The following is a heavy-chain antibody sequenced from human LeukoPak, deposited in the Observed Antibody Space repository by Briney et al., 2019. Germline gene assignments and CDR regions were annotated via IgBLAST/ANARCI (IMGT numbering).Heavy chain of an antibody. Sequence: PAETLSLTCTVSGASISSYYLNWIRQPPGKGLEWIAYICYSGSTTYYPSLKSRVAISVNTSKNQCSLSLSSVTAADTAVYYCASKRMVADGNWFDPWGQGTLVSVSS. CDR3: ASKRMVADGNWFDP. V-gene: IGHV4-59*01. D-gene: IGHD6-13*01. CDR1: GASISSYY. J-gene: IGHJ5*02. CDR2: ICYSGST.